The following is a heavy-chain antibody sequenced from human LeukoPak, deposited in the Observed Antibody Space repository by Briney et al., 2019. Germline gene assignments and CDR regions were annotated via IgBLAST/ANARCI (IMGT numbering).Heavy chain of an antibody. J-gene: IGHJ3*02. V-gene: IGHV5-51*01. D-gene: IGHD2-2*02. Sequence: GESLKISCKGSGYSFTSYWIGWVRQMPGKGLEWVGIIYPGDSDTRYSPSFQGQVTISADKSISTAYLQWSSLKASDTAMYYCARQKGDIVVVPAAIRGSDAFDIWGQGTMVTVSP. CDR2: IYPGDSDT. CDR3: ARQKGDIVVVPAAIRGSDAFDI. CDR1: GYSFTSYW.